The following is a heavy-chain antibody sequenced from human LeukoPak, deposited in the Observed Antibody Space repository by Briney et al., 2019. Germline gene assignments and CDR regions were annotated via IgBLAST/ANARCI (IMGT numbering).Heavy chain of an antibody. J-gene: IGHJ4*02. CDR2: ISSSSSYT. Sequence: GGSLRLSCAASGFTFSDYYMSWIRQAPGKGLEWVSYISSSSSYTNYADSVKGRFTISRDNAKNSLYLQMNSLRAEDTAVYYCAGALGYCSGGSCYSFSPYDYFDYWGQGTLVTVSS. CDR1: GFTFSDYY. V-gene: IGHV3-11*06. D-gene: IGHD2-15*01. CDR3: AGALGYCSGGSCYSFSPYDYFDY.